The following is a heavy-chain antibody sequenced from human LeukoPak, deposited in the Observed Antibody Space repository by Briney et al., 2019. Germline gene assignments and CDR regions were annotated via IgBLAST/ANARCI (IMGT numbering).Heavy chain of an antibody. Sequence: GGSLRLSCAASGFTFSSYGMHCVRQAPGKGQELVAFIRYDGSNKYYADSVKGRFTISRDNSKNTLYLQMNSLRAEATAVVYCAKERDTAMVTIDYWGQGTLVTVSS. D-gene: IGHD5-18*01. CDR1: GFTFSSYG. V-gene: IGHV3-30*02. CDR2: IRYDGSNK. CDR3: AKERDTAMVTIDY. J-gene: IGHJ4*02.